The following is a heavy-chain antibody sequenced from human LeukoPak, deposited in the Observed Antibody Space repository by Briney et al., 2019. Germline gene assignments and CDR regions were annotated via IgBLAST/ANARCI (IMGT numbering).Heavy chain of an antibody. V-gene: IGHV1-69*06. CDR3: ARDGGGETPHDY. Sequence: ASVKVSCKASGYTFTGYYMHWVRQAPGQGLEWMGGIIPIFGTANYAQKFQGRVTITADKSTGTAYMELSSLRSEDTAVYYCARDGGGETPHDYWGQGTLVTVSS. CDR2: IIPIFGTA. CDR1: GYTFTGYY. J-gene: IGHJ4*02. D-gene: IGHD2-21*01.